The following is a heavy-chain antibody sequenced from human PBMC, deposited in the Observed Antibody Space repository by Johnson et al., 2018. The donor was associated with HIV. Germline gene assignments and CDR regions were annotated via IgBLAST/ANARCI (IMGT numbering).Heavy chain of an antibody. CDR1: GFTFSSYA. Sequence: VQLVESGGGLVQPGGSLRLSCAASGFTFSSYAMSWVRQAPGKGLEWVSAISGSGGSTYYADSVQGRFTISRDNSKNTLYLQMNSLRAEDTAVYYCARALKKTRGVLALTFDIWGQGTMVTVSS. J-gene: IGHJ3*02. V-gene: IGHV3-23*04. D-gene: IGHD3-10*01. CDR2: ISGSGGST. CDR3: ARALKKTRGVLALTFDI.